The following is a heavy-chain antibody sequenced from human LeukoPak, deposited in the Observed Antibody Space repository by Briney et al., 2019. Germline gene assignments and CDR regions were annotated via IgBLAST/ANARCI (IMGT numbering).Heavy chain of an antibody. J-gene: IGHJ4*02. D-gene: IGHD6-19*01. Sequence: GGSLRLSCAASGFTFSSYAMSWVRQAPGKGLEWVSAISGSGGSTYYADSVKGRFTISRGNSENTLYLQMNSLRAEDTAVYYCAKEGGNSGWFDYWGQGTLVTVSS. CDR1: GFTFSSYA. V-gene: IGHV3-23*01. CDR3: AKEGGNSGWFDY. CDR2: ISGSGGST.